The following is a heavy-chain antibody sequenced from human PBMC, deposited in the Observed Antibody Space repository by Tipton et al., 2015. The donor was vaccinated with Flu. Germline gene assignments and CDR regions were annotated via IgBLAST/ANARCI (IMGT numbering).Heavy chain of an antibody. CDR3: ARGIGQDLYYYYGMDV. Sequence: TLSLTCPVSGGSISSYSWSWIRPPPGKGLEWIGYIYYSGSTNYNPSLKSRVTISVDTAKNQFSLKLSSVTAADTAVYYCARGIGQDLYYYYGMDVWGQGTTVNVSS. CDR1: GGSISSYS. CDR2: IYYSGST. V-gene: IGHV4-59*01. J-gene: IGHJ6*02. D-gene: IGHD2-15*01.